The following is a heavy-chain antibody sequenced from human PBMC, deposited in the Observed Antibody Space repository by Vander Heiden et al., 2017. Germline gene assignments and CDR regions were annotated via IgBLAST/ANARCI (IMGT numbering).Heavy chain of an antibody. Sequence: QVQLVHSGAEVKKPGASVKVSCKASGYTFTSYAMHWVGQAPGQRLEWMGWINAGNGNTKYSQKFQGRVTITRDTSASTAYMELSSLRSEDTAVYYCARNILPSDIVVVVAATALDYWGQGTLVTVSS. CDR3: ARNILPSDIVVVVAATALDY. D-gene: IGHD2-15*01. V-gene: IGHV1-3*01. CDR1: GYTFTSYA. J-gene: IGHJ4*02. CDR2: INAGNGNT.